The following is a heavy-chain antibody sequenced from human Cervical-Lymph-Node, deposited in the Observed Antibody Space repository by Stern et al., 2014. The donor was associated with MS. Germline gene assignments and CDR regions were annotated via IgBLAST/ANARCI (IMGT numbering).Heavy chain of an antibody. CDR3: ATSTYGLVH. D-gene: IGHD3-10*01. Sequence: QVQLGQSGPEVKKPGSSVKVSCKASGDTFGSYGISWVRQAPGQGLEGMGGPFPFFGTAIYAQKFQGRVTMTADESTTTAYMDLTSLSVEDTAVYYCATSTYGLVHWGQGTLVTVSS. CDR1: GDTFGSYG. CDR2: PFPFFGTA. J-gene: IGHJ4*02. V-gene: IGHV1-69*01.